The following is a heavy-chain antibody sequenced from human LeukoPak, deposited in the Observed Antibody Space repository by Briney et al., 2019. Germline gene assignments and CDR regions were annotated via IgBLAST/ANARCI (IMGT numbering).Heavy chain of an antibody. CDR3: ARGRGRDGYNLDPFDY. CDR2: INPSGGST. V-gene: IGHV1-46*01. Sequence: ASVTVSFKASGYTFTSYYMHWVRQAPGQGLEWMGIINPSGGSTSYAQKFQGRVTMTRDTSTSTVYMELSSLRSEDTAVYYCARGRGRDGYNLDPFDYGGQGTLVTVSS. CDR1: GYTFTSYY. J-gene: IGHJ4*02. D-gene: IGHD5-24*01.